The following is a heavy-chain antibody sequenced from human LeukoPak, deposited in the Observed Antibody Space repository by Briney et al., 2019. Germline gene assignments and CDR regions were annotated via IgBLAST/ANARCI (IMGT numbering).Heavy chain of an antibody. V-gene: IGHV3-20*04. D-gene: IGHD6-19*01. J-gene: IGHJ6*03. Sequence: GGSLRLSCVGSGFTFRGYAMSWVRQAPGKGLEWVSGINWNGGSTGYADSVKGRFTISRDNAKNSLYLQMNSLRAEDTALYYCARGSSGWYNYHYYYMDVWGKGTTVTVSS. CDR1: GFTFRGYA. CDR3: ARGSSGWYNYHYYYMDV. CDR2: INWNGGST.